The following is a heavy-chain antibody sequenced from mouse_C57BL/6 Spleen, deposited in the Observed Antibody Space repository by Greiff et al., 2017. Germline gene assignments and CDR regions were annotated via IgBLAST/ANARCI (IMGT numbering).Heavy chain of an antibody. J-gene: IGHJ2*01. CDR3: ARLGRDYLDY. V-gene: IGHV5-6*01. CDR1: GFTFSSYG. Sequence: EVKLVESGGDLVKPGGSLKLSCAASGFTFSSYGMSWVRQTPDKRLEWVATISSGGSYTYYPDSVKGRFTISRDNAKNTLYLQMSSLKSEDTAMYYCARLGRDYLDYWGQGTTLTVSS. D-gene: IGHD4-1*01. CDR2: ISSGGSYT.